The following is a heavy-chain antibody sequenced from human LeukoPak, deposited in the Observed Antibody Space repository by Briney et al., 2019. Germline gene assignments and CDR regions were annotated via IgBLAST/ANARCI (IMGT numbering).Heavy chain of an antibody. D-gene: IGHD3-10*01. CDR2: IYSGGST. CDR1: GFTFSSYS. Sequence: PGGSLRLSCAASGFTFSSYSMNWVRQAPGKGLEWVSVIYSGGSTYYADSVKGRFTISRDNSKNTLYLQMNSLRAEDTAVYYCAKDSGGYGSGSYYSTYYWGQGTLVTVSS. J-gene: IGHJ4*02. CDR3: AKDSGGYGSGSYYSTYY. V-gene: IGHV3-23*03.